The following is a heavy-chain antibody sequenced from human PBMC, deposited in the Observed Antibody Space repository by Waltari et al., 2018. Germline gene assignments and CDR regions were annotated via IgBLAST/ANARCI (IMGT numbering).Heavy chain of an antibody. D-gene: IGHD2-2*01. CDR3: AGDRAIGLFFDY. Sequence: QVQLQESGQGLVKPSGTLSLTCAVSGDSISGNYWGSWVRQSPEKGLEWIGQVHHSGKTHYNPSLRSRVTISVDKPKNQFSLNLNSVTGADTAVYYCAGDRAIGLFFDYWGRGTLVTVSS. CDR1: GDSISGNYW. CDR2: VHHSGKT. J-gene: IGHJ4*02. V-gene: IGHV4-4*02.